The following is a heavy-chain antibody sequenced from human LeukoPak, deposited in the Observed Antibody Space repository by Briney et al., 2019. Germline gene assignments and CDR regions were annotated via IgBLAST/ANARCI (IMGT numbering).Heavy chain of an antibody. V-gene: IGHV3-33*01. CDR2: IWYDRSNK. J-gene: IGHJ3*02. CDR1: GFTFSSYG. CDR3: ARDGPKYCSGGSCLQPFDI. Sequence: GGSLRLSCAASGFTFSSYGMHWVRQAPGKGLEWVAVIWYDRSNKYYADSVKGRFTISRDNSKNTLYLQMNSLRAEDTAVYYCARDGPKYCSGGSCLQPFDIWGQGTMVTVSS. D-gene: IGHD2-15*01.